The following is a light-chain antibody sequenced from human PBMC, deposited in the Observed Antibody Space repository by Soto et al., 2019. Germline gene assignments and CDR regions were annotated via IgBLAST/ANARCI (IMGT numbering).Light chain of an antibody. J-gene: IGLJ3*02. CDR3: ETWDFNTRV. CDR2: LEGSGSY. V-gene: IGLV4-60*02. CDR1: SGHSSYI. Sequence: QSVLTQSSSASASLGSSVKLTCTLSSGHSSYIIAWHQQQPGKAPRYLMKLEGSGSYSKGSGLPDRFSASTSGADRYLTISHLQFEDEADYYCETWDFNTRVFGGGTKVTVL.